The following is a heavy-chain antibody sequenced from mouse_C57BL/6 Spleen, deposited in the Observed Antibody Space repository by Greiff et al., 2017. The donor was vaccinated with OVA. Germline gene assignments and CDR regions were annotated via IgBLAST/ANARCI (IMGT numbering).Heavy chain of an antibody. D-gene: IGHD3-3*01. CDR1: GFTFSSYA. Sequence: EVKLVESGGGLVKPGGSLKLSCAASGFTFSSYAMSWVRQTPEKRLEWVATISDGGSYTYYPDNVKGRFTISRDNAKNNLYLQMSHLKSEDTAMYYCAREGDDWYFDVWGTGTTVTVSS. CDR2: ISDGGSYT. J-gene: IGHJ1*03. CDR3: AREGDDWYFDV. V-gene: IGHV5-4*01.